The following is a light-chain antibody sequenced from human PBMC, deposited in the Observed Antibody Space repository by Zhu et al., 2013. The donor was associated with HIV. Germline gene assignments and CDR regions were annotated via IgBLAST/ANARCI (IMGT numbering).Light chain of an antibody. CDR1: QSVSSNY. CDR2: GAS. J-gene: IGKJ2*01. Sequence: EIVLTQSPGTLSLSPGERATLSCRASQSVSSNYLAWYQQKPGQAPRLLIYGASSRATGIPDRFSGSGSGTDFTLTISKLEPEDFAVYSCQQYATSPYTFGQGTKLDIK. CDR3: QQYATSPYT. V-gene: IGKV3-20*01.